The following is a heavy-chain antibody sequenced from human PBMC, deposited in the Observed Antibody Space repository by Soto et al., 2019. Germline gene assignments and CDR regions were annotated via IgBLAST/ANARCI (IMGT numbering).Heavy chain of an antibody. J-gene: IGHJ6*02. V-gene: IGHV1-2*04. CDR3: ARDLKSPLGDYSYYYGMDV. CDR2: INPNSGGT. Sequence: ASVKVSCKASGYTFTGYYMHWVRQAPGQGLEWMGWINPNSGGTNYAQKFQGWVTMTRDTSISTAYMELSRLRSDDTAVYYCARDLKSPLGDYSYYYGMDVWGQGTTVTVSS. D-gene: IGHD4-17*01. CDR1: GYTFTGYY.